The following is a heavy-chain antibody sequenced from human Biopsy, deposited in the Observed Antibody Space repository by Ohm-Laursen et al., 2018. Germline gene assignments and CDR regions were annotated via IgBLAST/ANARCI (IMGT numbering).Heavy chain of an antibody. D-gene: IGHD4/OR15-4a*01. J-gene: IGHJ3*01. CDR1: GYTFTVHS. CDR2: IDPTSDDT. Sequence: ASVKVSCKASGYTFTVHSCHWVRQAPGQRLEWVGRIDPTSDDTKYVQKFQGRIAMTTDTSITTAYLEVSSLTSDDAAVYFCARASAYGVFDVWGQGTIVTVSS. CDR3: ARASAYGVFDV. V-gene: IGHV1-2*06.